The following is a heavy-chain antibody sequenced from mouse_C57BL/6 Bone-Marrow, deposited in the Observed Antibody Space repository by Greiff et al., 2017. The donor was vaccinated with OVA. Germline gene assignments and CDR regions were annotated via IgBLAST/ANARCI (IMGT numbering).Heavy chain of an antibody. V-gene: IGHV5-9-1*02. Sequence: DVQLVESGEGLVKPGGSLKLSCAASGFTFSSYAMSWVRQTPEKRLEWVAYISSGGDYIYYADTVKGRFTISRDNARNTLYLQMSSLKSEDTAMYYCTRDYGYDVYYFDYWGQGTTLTVSS. CDR1: GFTFSSYA. D-gene: IGHD2-2*01. CDR2: ISSGGDYI. J-gene: IGHJ2*01. CDR3: TRDYGYDVYYFDY.